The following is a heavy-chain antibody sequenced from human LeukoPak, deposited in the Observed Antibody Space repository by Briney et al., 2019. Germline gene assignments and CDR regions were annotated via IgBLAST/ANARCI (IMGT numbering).Heavy chain of an antibody. CDR2: IIPIFGTA. D-gene: IGHD6-13*01. CDR1: GGTFSSYA. V-gene: IGHV1-69*05. CDR3: SRGGIAAAGRFDY. J-gene: IGHJ4*02. Sequence: SVKVSCKASGGTFSSYAISWVRQAPGQGLEWMGRIIPIFGTANYAQKFQGRVTITTDESTSTAYMELSSLRSENTAVYYCSRGGIAAAGRFDYWGQGTLVTVSS.